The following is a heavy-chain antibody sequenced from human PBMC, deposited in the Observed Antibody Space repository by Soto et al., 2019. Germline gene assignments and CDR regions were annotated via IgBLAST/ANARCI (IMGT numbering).Heavy chain of an antibody. Sequence: SETLSLTCTVSGGSINKTDSYWTWIRQPPGKGLEWIGYIFYSGSSYYNPSLKSRVTISVDTSRNQFSLNLSSVTSADTAVYYCARDFYFGSGSFGPWGQGTLVTVSS. V-gene: IGHV4-30-4*01. CDR1: GGSINKTDSY. J-gene: IGHJ5*02. CDR2: IFYSGSS. CDR3: ARDFYFGSGSFGP. D-gene: IGHD3-10*01.